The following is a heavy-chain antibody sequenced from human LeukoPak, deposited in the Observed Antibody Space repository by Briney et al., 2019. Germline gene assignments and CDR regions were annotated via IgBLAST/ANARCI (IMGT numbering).Heavy chain of an antibody. Sequence: GGSLRLSCAASGFTFSSYAMHWVRQAPGKGLEYVSAISSNGGSTYYANSVKGRFTISRDNSKNTLYLQMGSLRAEDMAVYYCARVSQSYYYGSGSWYFDYWGQGTLVTVSS. D-gene: IGHD3-10*01. CDR2: ISSNGGST. CDR3: ARVSQSYYYGSGSWYFDY. J-gene: IGHJ4*02. CDR1: GFTFSSYA. V-gene: IGHV3-64*01.